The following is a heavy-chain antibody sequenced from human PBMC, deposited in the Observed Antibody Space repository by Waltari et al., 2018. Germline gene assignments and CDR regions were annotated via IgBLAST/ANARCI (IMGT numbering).Heavy chain of an antibody. D-gene: IGHD3-22*01. Sequence: QVQLVESGGGVVQPGRSLRLSCAASEFNFSSYAMHWVRQAPGKGLEWVAVISYNERNIYYVDSVKGRFTISRDNSQKMLYLQMNSLRAEDTAVYYCARDYCDRTNCHGMDVWGRGTTVTVSS. CDR3: ARDYCDRTNCHGMDV. CDR2: ISYNERNI. J-gene: IGHJ6*02. CDR1: EFNFSSYA. V-gene: IGHV3-30*04.